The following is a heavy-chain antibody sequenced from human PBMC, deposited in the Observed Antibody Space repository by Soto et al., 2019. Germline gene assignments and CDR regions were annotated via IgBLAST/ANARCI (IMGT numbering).Heavy chain of an antibody. CDR3: ASAGGTY. CDR1: GFTFNTYS. V-gene: IGHV3-21*01. J-gene: IGHJ4*02. CDR2: IDSGSNFI. D-gene: IGHD2-8*02. Sequence: EVLLVESGGGLVKPGGSLRLSCAASGFTFNTYSMNWVRQAPGKGLEWVSSIDSGSNFIYYADSVKGRFTISRDNANNSLYLQMRSLRAEDTAVYYCASAGGTYWGQGALVTVSS.